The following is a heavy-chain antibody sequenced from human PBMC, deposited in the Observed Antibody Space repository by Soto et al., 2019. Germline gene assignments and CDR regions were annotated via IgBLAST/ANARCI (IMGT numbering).Heavy chain of an antibody. Sequence: EVQLLESGGGLVQPEGSLRLSCAASGFTFSSYAMNWVRQAPGQGLEWVSGISASGGSTFYADSVKGRFTISRDNSEKTLYLQMNSLRAEDTAVYYCAKARVVITFGGVSVPMPDYWGQGTLVTVSS. CDR2: ISASGGST. D-gene: IGHD3-16*01. CDR3: AKARVVITFGGVSVPMPDY. CDR1: GFTFSSYA. V-gene: IGHV3-23*01. J-gene: IGHJ4*02.